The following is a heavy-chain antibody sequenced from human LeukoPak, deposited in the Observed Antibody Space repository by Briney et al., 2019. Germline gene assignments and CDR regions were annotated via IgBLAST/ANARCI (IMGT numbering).Heavy chain of an antibody. J-gene: IGHJ4*02. V-gene: IGHV3-48*01. CDR3: ARGSYDSSGYYSGAGARADY. CDR2: ISSSSSTI. CDR1: GFAFSSYG. Sequence: GGSLRLSCAASGFAFSSYGMHWVRQAPGKGLEWVSYISSSSSTIYYAGSVRGRFTVSRDNAKNSLYLQMNSLRAEDTAVFYCARGSYDSSGYYSGAGARADYWGPGTLVTVSS. D-gene: IGHD3-22*01.